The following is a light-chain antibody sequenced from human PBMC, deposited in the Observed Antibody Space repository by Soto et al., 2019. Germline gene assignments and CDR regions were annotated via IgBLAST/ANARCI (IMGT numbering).Light chain of an antibody. J-gene: IGKJ1*01. CDR3: QQYYSYPPT. CDR1: QGISSY. Sequence: AIRMTQSPSSFSASTRDRVTSTCRASQGISSYLAWYQQKPGKAPKLLIYAASTLQSGVPSRFSGSGSGTDFTLTIISLHSEDFATYYCQQYYSYPPTFGQGTKVEIK. CDR2: AAS. V-gene: IGKV1-8*01.